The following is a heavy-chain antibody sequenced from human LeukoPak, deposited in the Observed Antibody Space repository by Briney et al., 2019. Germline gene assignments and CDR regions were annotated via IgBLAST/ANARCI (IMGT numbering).Heavy chain of an antibody. CDR2: IYTSGST. CDR3: ARGNGYYFDY. J-gene: IGHJ4*02. CDR1: GGSISSGSYY. V-gene: IGHV4-61*02. Sequence: SETLSLTCTVSGGSISSGSYYWSWIRQPAGKGLEWIGRIYTSGSTNYNPSLKCRGTISLATSKHPLSLKLSSVTAPDTATYCGARGNGYYFDYWGQGTLVTVSS.